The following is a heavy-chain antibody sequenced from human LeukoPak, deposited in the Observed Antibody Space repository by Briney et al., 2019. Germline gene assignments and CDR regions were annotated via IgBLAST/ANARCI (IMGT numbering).Heavy chain of an antibody. Sequence: GGSLRPSCATSGSTFTSYRLDWVRQGPGKGPEWVSRINVSGQSTSYVDSVKGRFIISRDNARNTLYLYMTGLRVEDSAVYFCVRSFRIPYCSGNSCYPTDFDFWGRGTLVTVSS. CDR3: VRSFRIPYCSGNSCYPTDFDF. V-gene: IGHV3-74*01. CDR1: GSTFTSYR. D-gene: IGHD2-15*01. CDR2: INVSGQST. J-gene: IGHJ4*01.